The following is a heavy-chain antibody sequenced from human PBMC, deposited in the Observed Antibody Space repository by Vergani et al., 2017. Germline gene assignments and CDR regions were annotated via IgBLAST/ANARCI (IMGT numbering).Heavy chain of an antibody. V-gene: IGHV3-15*07. J-gene: IGHJ6*02. CDR2: IKRKVDRGTT. CDR1: GFSFRNAW. Sequence: EVQLVESGGGIVKPGGSLRLSCVASGFSFRNAWMNWVRRTPGKGLEWVGRIKRKVDRGTTAYAAAVKGRFTISRDDSKNTLFLQMNGLKTEDIGVYYCTTDPLYCGDGSCYWLRDHHYYGMDVWGQGTTVTVSS. CDR3: TTDPLYCGDGSCYWLRDHHYYGMDV. D-gene: IGHD2-21*01.